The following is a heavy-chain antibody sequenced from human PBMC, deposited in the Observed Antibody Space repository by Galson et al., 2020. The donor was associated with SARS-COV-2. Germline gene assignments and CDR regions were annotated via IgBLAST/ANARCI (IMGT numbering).Heavy chain of an antibody. Sequence: SETLSLTCTVSGGSISSYYWSWIRPPPGKGLEWLGNIYYSGSTNYNPSPKSRVTISVDTTKNQFSLKLSSVTAADTAVYYCARDGEETVTTLFDYWGQGTLVTVSS. J-gene: IGHJ4*02. CDR3: ARDGEETVTTLFDY. CDR2: IYYSGST. CDR1: GGSISSYY. D-gene: IGHD1-1*01. V-gene: IGHV4-59*01.